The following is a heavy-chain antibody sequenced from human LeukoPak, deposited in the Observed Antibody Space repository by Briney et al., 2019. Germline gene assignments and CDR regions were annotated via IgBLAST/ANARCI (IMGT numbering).Heavy chain of an antibody. Sequence: GGSLRLSCAASGFTFSSYWMHWVRQAPGKGLVWVSRINSDGSSTSYADSVKGRFTISRDNAKNTLYLRMNSLRAEDTAVYYCARAASTNYYYYYYMDVWGKGTTVTVSS. CDR1: GFTFSSYW. CDR2: INSDGSST. J-gene: IGHJ6*03. CDR3: ARAASTNYYYYYYMDV. V-gene: IGHV3-74*01. D-gene: IGHD2-2*01.